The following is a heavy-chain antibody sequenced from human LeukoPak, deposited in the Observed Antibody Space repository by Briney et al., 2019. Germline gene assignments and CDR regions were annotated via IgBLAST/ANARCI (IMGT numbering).Heavy chain of an antibody. V-gene: IGHV5-51*01. CDR1: GYRFTSYW. CDR3: ARRSAAYGIDY. Sequence: GDSLKISCKGSGYRFTSYWIGWVRQMPGKGLEGMGIIFPGDSDTRYSPSFQGQVTISADKSISTAYLQWSSLKASDSAMYYRARRSAAYGIDYWGQGTLVTVSS. J-gene: IGHJ4*02. D-gene: IGHD6-13*01. CDR2: IFPGDSDT.